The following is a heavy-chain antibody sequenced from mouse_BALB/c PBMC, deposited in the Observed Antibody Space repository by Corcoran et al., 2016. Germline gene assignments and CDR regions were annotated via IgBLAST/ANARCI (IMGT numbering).Heavy chain of an antibody. CDR1: GYSITSGYY. CDR2: ITYDGSN. Sequence: VQLQESGPGLMKPSQSLSLTCSVTGYSITSGYYWNWIRQFPGNKLEWMGYITYDGSNNYNPSLKNRISITRDTSKNQFFLKLNSVTTEDTATYYCTRGLLRYWGQGTTLTVSS. D-gene: IGHD1-1*01. V-gene: IGHV3-6*02. J-gene: IGHJ2*01. CDR3: TRGLLRY.